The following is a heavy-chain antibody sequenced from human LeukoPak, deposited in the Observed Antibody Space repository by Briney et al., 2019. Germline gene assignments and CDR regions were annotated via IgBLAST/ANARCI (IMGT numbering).Heavy chain of an antibody. CDR1: GLTFSSYA. CDR3: AKGSYGDYDY. D-gene: IGHD4-17*01. V-gene: IGHV3-23*01. CDR2: ISSSGSST. J-gene: IGHJ4*02. Sequence: PGGSLRLSSAASGLTFSSYAMSWVRQAPGKGLEWVSAISSSGSSTYYADSVRGRFTISRDKSENTLYLQMNSLRAEDTAVYYCAKGSYGDYDYWGQGTLVTVSS.